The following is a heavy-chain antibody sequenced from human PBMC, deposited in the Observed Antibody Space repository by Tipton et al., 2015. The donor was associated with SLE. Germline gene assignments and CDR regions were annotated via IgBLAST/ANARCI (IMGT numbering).Heavy chain of an antibody. V-gene: IGHV4-39*07. Sequence: TLSLTCTVSGGSISSSSYYWGWIRQPPGNGLEWIGSIYYSGSTYHNPSLKSRVPISVDTSKNQFSRKLSSVTAADTAVYYCARGEGGGYSGYGLGYWGQGTLVTVSS. J-gene: IGHJ4*02. CDR3: ARGEGGGYSGYGLGY. D-gene: IGHD5-12*01. CDR2: IYYSGST. CDR1: GGSISSSSYY.